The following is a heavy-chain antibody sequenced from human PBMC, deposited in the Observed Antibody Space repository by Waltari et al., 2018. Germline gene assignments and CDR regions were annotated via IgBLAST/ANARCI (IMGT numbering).Heavy chain of an antibody. J-gene: IGHJ2*01. CDR2: IYYSGST. V-gene: IGHV4-59*08. CDR3: ARLHVRRGWYFDL. D-gene: IGHD6-6*01. CDR1: GGSISSYY. Sequence: QVQLQESGPGLVKPSETLSLTCTVSGGSISSYYWSCIRQPPGKGLEWIGYIYYSGSTNYNPSLKSRVTISVDTSKNQFSLKLSSVTAADTAVYYCARLHVRRGWYFDLWGRGTLVTVSS.